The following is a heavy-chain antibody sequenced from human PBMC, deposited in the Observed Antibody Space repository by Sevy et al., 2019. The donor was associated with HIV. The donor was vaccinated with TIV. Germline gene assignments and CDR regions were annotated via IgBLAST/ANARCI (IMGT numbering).Heavy chain of an antibody. CDR1: GFTFSSYW. CDR3: ARDRGITMVRGVYYYYGMDV. Sequence: GGSLRLSCAASGFTFSSYWMSWVRQAPRKGPEWVANIKQDGSEKYYVDSVKGRFTISRDNAKNSLYLQMNSLRAEDTAVYYCARDRGITMVRGVYYYYGMDVWGQGTTVTVSS. CDR2: IKQDGSEK. D-gene: IGHD3-10*01. V-gene: IGHV3-7*01. J-gene: IGHJ6*02.